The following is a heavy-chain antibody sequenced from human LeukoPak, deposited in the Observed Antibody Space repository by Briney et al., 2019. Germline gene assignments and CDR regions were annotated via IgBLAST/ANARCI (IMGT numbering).Heavy chain of an antibody. CDR2: IWYDGSNK. CDR3: ARKYGSGSPPDY. J-gene: IGHJ4*02. CDR1: GFTFSSYG. V-gene: IGHV3-33*01. Sequence: GGSLRLSCAASGFTFSSYGMHWVRQAPGKGLEWVAVIWYDGSNKYYADSVKGRFTISRDNSKNTLYLQMNSLRAEDTAVYYCARKYGSGSPPDYWGQGTLVTVSS. D-gene: IGHD3-10*01.